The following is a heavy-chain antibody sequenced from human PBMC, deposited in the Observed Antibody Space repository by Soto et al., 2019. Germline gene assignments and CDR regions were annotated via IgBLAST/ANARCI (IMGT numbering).Heavy chain of an antibody. CDR1: GFSFSAYA. Sequence: GGSLRLSCAASGFSFSAYAMNWVRQAPGKGLQWVSGLVGSGADKNYADSVRGRFTVSRDNSKNTLYLQMNSLRDEDTAVYYCAKDLIAGNGVWEAFHMWGRGTKVTVSS. V-gene: IGHV3-23*01. CDR3: AKDLIAGNGVWEAFHM. D-gene: IGHD2-8*01. CDR2: LVGSGADK. J-gene: IGHJ3*02.